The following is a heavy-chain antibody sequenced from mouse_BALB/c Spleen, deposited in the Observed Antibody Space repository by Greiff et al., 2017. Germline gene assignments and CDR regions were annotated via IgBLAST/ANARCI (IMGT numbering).Heavy chain of an antibody. D-gene: IGHD2-10*02. Sequence: QVQLQQSAAELARPGASVKMSCKASGYTFTSYTMHWVKQRPGQGLEWIGYINPSSGYTEYNQKFKDKTTLTADKSSSTAYMQLSSLTSEDSAVYYCARGAYGNYGGAMDYWGQGTSVTVSS. V-gene: IGHV1-4*02. J-gene: IGHJ4*01. CDR1: GYTFTSYT. CDR2: INPSSGYT. CDR3: ARGAYGNYGGAMDY.